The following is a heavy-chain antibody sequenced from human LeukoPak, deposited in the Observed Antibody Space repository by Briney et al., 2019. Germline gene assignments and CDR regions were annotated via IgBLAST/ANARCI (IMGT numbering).Heavy chain of an antibody. CDR3: AKDRQQLVLYY. CDR2: IDSSSTYI. V-gene: IGHV3-21*01. D-gene: IGHD6-13*01. J-gene: IGHJ4*02. CDR1: GFTFSAYT. Sequence: GGSLRLSCAASGFTFSAYTINWVRQAPGKGLQWVSSIDSSSTYIYYADSVKGRFTISRDNAKNSLYLQMNSLRAEDTAVYYCAKDRQQLVLYYWGQGTLVTVSS.